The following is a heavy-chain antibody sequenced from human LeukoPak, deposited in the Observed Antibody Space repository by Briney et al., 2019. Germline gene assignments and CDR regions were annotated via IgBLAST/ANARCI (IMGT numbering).Heavy chain of an antibody. CDR2: ISGSATRT. J-gene: IGHJ4*02. CDR3: AKDLSSGWYVSFDS. Sequence: AGSLRLSCAASGFTFSGYDMSWVRQPPGKGLEWVSLISGSATRTYYADSVKGRFTISRDNSKNTVYLQMNSLRVEDSAVYYCAKDLSSGWYVSFDSWGQGTLVTVSS. D-gene: IGHD6-19*01. V-gene: IGHV3-23*01. CDR1: GFTFSGYD.